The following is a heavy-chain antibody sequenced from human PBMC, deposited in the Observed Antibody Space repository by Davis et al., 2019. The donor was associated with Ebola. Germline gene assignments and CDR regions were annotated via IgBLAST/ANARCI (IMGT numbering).Heavy chain of an antibody. V-gene: IGHV3-11*06. CDR3: ARGGYYDSSGYSHDAFDI. Sequence: GESLKISCEASGFTFTDYYMTWIRQAPGKGLEWVSYMSGDHLYTNYADSVRGRFTISRDDAKNSLYLQMNSLRVEDTALYYCARGGYYDSSGYSHDAFDIWGQGTMVTVSS. D-gene: IGHD3-22*01. CDR1: GFTFTDYY. J-gene: IGHJ3*02. CDR2: MSGDHLYT.